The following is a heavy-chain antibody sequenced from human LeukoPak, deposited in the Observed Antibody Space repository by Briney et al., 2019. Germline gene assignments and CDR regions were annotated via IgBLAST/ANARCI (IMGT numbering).Heavy chain of an antibody. J-gene: IGHJ4*02. CDR3: ARGLEIGSYGYYFDY. D-gene: IGHD3-10*01. CDR1: GGTFSSYA. V-gene: IGHV1-69*13. Sequence: SVKVSCKASGGTFSSYAISWVRQAPGQGLEWMGGIIPIFGTANYAQKFQGRVTITADESTSTAYMELSSLRSEDTAVYYCARGLEIGSYGYYFDYWGQGTLVTVSS. CDR2: IIPIFGTA.